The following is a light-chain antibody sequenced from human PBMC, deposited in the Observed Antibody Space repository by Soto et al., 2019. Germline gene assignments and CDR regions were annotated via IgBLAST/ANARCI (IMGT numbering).Light chain of an antibody. CDR1: QDISNY. V-gene: IGKV1-33*01. J-gene: IGKJ3*01. Sequence: DIQMTQSPSSQSASVGDRVTITCQASQDISNYLNWYQQKPGKAPKLLIYDASNLETGVPSRFSGSGSGTDFTFTISSLQPEDIATYYCQQYDNLPSFTFGPGTKVDIK. CDR3: QQYDNLPSFT. CDR2: DAS.